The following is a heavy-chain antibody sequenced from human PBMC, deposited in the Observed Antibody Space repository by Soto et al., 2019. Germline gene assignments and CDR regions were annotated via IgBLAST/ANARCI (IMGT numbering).Heavy chain of an antibody. CDR2: SHHSGNT. J-gene: IGHJ3*02. Sequence: QVQLQESGPGLVKPSGTLSLTCAVSGDSISSTQWWTWVRQSPGKGLEWIAESHHSGNTNYNPSLGGRVTMSLDKSKNEFSLRLTSVRAADTAVYYCARHADFGPDNSKFWAFDIWSQGTRVTVSS. CDR1: GDSISSTQW. CDR3: ARHADFGPDNSKFWAFDI. D-gene: IGHD3-3*01. V-gene: IGHV4-4*02.